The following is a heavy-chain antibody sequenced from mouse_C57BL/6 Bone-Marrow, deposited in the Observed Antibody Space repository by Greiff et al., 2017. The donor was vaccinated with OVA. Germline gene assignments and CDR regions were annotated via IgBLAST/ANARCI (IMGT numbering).Heavy chain of an antibody. Sequence: QVQLQQPGAELVRPGSSVKLSCKASGYTFTSYWMHWVKQRPIQGLEWIGNIDPSDSETHYNQKFKDKATLTVDKSSSTAYMQLSSLTSEDSAVYYCARGSYGSSYPLYWGQGTTLTVSS. D-gene: IGHD1-1*01. CDR3: ARGSYGSSYPLY. CDR2: IDPSDSET. V-gene: IGHV1-52*01. J-gene: IGHJ2*01. CDR1: GYTFTSYW.